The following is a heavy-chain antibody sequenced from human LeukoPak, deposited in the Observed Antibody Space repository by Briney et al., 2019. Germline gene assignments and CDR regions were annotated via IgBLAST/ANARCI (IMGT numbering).Heavy chain of an antibody. CDR3: ARQEVTMVRGATHYYYYYGMDV. CDR1: GGSLSSYY. D-gene: IGHD3-10*01. V-gene: IGHV4-59*01. CDR2: IYYSGST. J-gene: IGHJ6*02. Sequence: SETLSLTCTVSGGSLSSYYWSWIRQPPGKGLEWIGYIYYSGSTNYNPSLKSRVTISVDTSKNQFSLKLSSVTAADTAVYYCARQEVTMVRGATHYYYYYGMDVWGQGTTVTVSS.